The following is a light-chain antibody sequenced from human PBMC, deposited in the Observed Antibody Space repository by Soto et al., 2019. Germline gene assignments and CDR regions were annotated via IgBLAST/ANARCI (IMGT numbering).Light chain of an antibody. CDR3: QQYGSSFT. CDR1: QSVSSSY. CDR2: GAS. J-gene: IGKJ3*01. Sequence: EIVLTQSPGTLSLSPGERATLSCRASQSVSSSYLAWYQQKPGQAPRLLIYGASSRATGIPDRFSGSGSGTDFTLTISRLEPEDFVGYYCQQYGSSFTFGPGTKVDIK. V-gene: IGKV3-20*01.